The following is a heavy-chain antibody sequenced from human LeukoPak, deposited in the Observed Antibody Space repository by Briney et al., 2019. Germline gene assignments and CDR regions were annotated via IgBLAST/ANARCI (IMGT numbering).Heavy chain of an antibody. CDR2: IIPMFVTA. Sequence: SVKVSGKASGGTFSSYAISWVRQAPGQGREWMGRIIPMFVTANYAQKFQGRVTITTDESTSPAYMEMSRLRSEHTAVYYCARAQSYYYDSSGYYPRWSSYCYYMDVWGKGTTVTVSS. CDR1: GGTFSSYA. J-gene: IGHJ6*03. D-gene: IGHD3-22*01. V-gene: IGHV1-69*05. CDR3: ARAQSYYYDSSGYYPRWSSYCYYMDV.